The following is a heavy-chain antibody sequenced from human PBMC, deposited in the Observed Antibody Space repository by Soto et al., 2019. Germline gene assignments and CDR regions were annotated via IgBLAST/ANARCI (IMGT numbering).Heavy chain of an antibody. Sequence: QVQLVQSGAEVKKPGASVKVSCKASGYTFTSYGISWVRQAPGQGLDWMGWISAYNGNTNYAQRLQGRVTMTPDTSTSTAYMELRSLRSDDTAVYYCARDGNYPRPVYYYYYGMDVWGQGTTVTVSS. CDR1: GYTFTSYG. CDR2: ISAYNGNT. J-gene: IGHJ6*02. D-gene: IGHD1-7*01. V-gene: IGHV1-18*04. CDR3: ARDGNYPRPVYYYYYGMDV.